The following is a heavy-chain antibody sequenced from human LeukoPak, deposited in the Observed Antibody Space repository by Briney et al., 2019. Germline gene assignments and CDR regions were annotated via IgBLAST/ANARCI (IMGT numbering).Heavy chain of an antibody. J-gene: IGHJ5*02. V-gene: IGHV3-23*01. CDR2: ISGSGGST. CDR3: AKGGHYSWFDP. CDR1: GFTFSSYA. D-gene: IGHD1-26*01. Sequence: GGSLRLSCAASGFTFSSYAMSWVRQPPGKGLEWVSSISGSGGSTYDADSVEGRFTISRDNSKNTLDLQTSSLRADDTAVYYCAKGGHYSWFDPWGQGTLVIVSS.